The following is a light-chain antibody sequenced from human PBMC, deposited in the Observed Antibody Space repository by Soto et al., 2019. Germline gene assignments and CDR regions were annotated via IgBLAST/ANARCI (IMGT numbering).Light chain of an antibody. Sequence: QSALTQPASVSGSPGQSITLSCTGTSSDVGGYNYVSWYQQHPGKAPKLMIHEVSNRPSGVSNRFSGSKSGNTASLTISVLQAEDEADYYCSSYTSSSTYVFGTGTKVTVL. CDR3: SSYTSSSTYV. CDR1: SSDVGGYNY. J-gene: IGLJ1*01. CDR2: EVS. V-gene: IGLV2-14*01.